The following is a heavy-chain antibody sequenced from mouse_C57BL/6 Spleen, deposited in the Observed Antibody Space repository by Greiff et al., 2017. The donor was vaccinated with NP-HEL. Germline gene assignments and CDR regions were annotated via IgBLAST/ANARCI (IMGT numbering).Heavy chain of an antibody. CDR3: ARSFTTVVDYFDY. CDR1: GYAFTNYL. Sequence: QVQLQQSGAELVRPGTSVKVSCKASGYAFTNYLIEWVKQRPGQGLEWIGVINPGSGGTNYNEKFKGKATLTADKSSSTAYMQLSSLTSEDSAVYFCARSFTTVVDYFDYWGQGTTLTVSS. CDR2: INPGSGGT. V-gene: IGHV1-54*01. D-gene: IGHD1-1*01. J-gene: IGHJ2*01.